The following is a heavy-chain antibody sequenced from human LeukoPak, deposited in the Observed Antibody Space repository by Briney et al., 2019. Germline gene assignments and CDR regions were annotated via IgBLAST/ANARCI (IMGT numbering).Heavy chain of an antibody. J-gene: IGHJ4*02. CDR1: GYTFTSYD. CDR2: IIPIFGTA. CDR3: AREVSSSSSPQFDY. Sequence: SVKVSCKASGYTFTSYDISWVRQAPGQGLEWMGGIIPIFGTANYAQKFQGRVTITADESTSTAYMELSSLRSEDTAVYYCAREVSSSSSPQFDYWGQGTLVTVSS. V-gene: IGHV1-69*13. D-gene: IGHD6-6*01.